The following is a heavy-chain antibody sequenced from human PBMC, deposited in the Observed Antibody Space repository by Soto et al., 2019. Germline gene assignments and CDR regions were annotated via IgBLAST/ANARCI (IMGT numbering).Heavy chain of an antibody. V-gene: IGHV3-74*01. CDR2: INSDGSST. CDR3: ARANFWSGYRYYYYMDV. D-gene: IGHD3-3*01. CDR1: GFTFSSYW. J-gene: IGHJ6*03. Sequence: EVQLVESGGGLVQPGGSLRLSCAASGFTFSSYWMHWVRQAPGKGLVWVSRINSDGSSTSYADSVKGRFTISRDNAKNTLYLQMNSLRAEDTAVYYCARANFWSGYRYYYYMDVWGKGTTVTVSS.